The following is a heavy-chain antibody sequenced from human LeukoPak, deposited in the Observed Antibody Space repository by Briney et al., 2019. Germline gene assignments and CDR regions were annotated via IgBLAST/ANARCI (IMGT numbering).Heavy chain of an antibody. CDR2: INHSGST. Sequence: PSETLSLTCAVYGGSFSGYYWSWIRQPPGKGLEWIGEINHSGSTNYNPSLKSRVTMSVDTSKNQFSLKLSSVTAADTAVYYCARGLRVLWFGELFAVPFDPWGQGTLSPSPQ. D-gene: IGHD3-10*01. CDR1: GGSFSGYY. J-gene: IGHJ5*02. CDR3: ARGLRVLWFGELFAVPFDP. V-gene: IGHV4-34*01.